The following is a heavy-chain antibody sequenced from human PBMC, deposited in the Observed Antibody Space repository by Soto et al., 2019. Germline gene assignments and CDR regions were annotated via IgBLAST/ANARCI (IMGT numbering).Heavy chain of an antibody. J-gene: IGHJ6*04. CDR3: ARGRPIWWVVRNFDTSVMDV. D-gene: IGHD3-9*01. V-gene: IGHV4-34*02. CDR2: INHSGST. Sequence: QVHLQQWGAGVLKPSETLSLSCAVYGGSLSGSFWSWIRQPLGRGLAWIGEINHSGSTNYGPSLRRRVIISVDTSKNQTSLKWRSVTAADTAVYYCARGRPIWWVVRNFDTSVMDVWGKGSTVTVSS. CDR1: GGSLSGSF.